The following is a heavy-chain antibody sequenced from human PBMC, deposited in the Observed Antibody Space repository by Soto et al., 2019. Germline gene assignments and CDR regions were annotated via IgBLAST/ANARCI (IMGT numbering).Heavy chain of an antibody. Sequence: PGESLKISCKGSGYSFTSYWIGWVRQMPGKGLEWMGSIYPGDSDTRYSPSFQGQVPISADKSISTSYLQWSSLKASDTAMYYCARHEGGSYSNYSGMDVWGQGTTVTVSS. CDR1: GYSFTSYW. CDR2: IYPGDSDT. V-gene: IGHV5-51*01. CDR3: ARHEGGSYSNYSGMDV. D-gene: IGHD1-26*01. J-gene: IGHJ6*02.